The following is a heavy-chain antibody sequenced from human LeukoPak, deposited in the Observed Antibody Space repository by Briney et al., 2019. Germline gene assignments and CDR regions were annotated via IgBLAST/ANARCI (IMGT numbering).Heavy chain of an antibody. D-gene: IGHD6-19*01. CDR1: GFTFDDYA. V-gene: IGHV3-9*01. Sequence: PGGSLRLSCAASGFTFDDYAMHWVRQAPGKGLEWVSGISWNSGSIGYADSVKGRFTISRDSAKNSLYLQMNSLRAEDTALYYCAKASSGYSSPNWFDPWGQGTLVTVSS. CDR2: ISWNSGSI. CDR3: AKASSGYSSPNWFDP. J-gene: IGHJ5*02.